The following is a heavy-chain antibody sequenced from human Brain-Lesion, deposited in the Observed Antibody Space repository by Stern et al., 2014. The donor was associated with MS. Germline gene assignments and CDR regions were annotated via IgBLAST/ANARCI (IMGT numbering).Heavy chain of an antibody. CDR2: INPNTGGT. V-gene: IGHV1-2*02. Sequence: QLVQSGAEVKKPGASVKVSCKTSGYIFTGYYIHWVRQAPGQGLEWMAWINPNTGGTKYAQKFQGRVTMSRDTSISTAYVELSSLTSDDTAVYYCARDQRGITIFGVVTDYYYLGMDVWGQGTTVPVSS. CDR1: GYIFTGYY. CDR3: ARDQRGITIFGVVTDYYYLGMDV. D-gene: IGHD3-3*01. J-gene: IGHJ6*02.